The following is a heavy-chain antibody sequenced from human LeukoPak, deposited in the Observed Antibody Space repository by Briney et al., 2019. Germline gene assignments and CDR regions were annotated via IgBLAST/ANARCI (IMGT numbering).Heavy chain of an antibody. CDR3: ARDRWFGSGRYYGMDV. V-gene: IGHV3-48*03. D-gene: IGHD3-10*01. Sequence: GGSLRLSCAASGFTSTSYEMNWVRQAPGKGLGWVSYISSSGSTIYYADSVKGRFTISRDNAKNSLYLQMNSLRAEDTAVYYCARDRWFGSGRYYGMDVWGKGTTVTVSS. J-gene: IGHJ6*04. CDR2: ISSSGSTI. CDR1: GFTSTSYE.